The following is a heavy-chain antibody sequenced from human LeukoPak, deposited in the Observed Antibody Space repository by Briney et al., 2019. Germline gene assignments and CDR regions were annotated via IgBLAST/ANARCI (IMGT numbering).Heavy chain of an antibody. CDR1: GYTLTGYY. Sequence: ASVKVSCKPSGYTLTGYYMHWVPPAPRQGRERMGWIYPNSGGTNYAQKFQGRVTMTRDTYISTAYMELSRLRSDDTDVYYCAREGSIAARGRKGWFDPWGQGTLVSVSS. D-gene: IGHD6-6*01. J-gene: IGHJ5*02. V-gene: IGHV1-2*02. CDR2: IYPNSGGT. CDR3: AREGSIAARGRKGWFDP.